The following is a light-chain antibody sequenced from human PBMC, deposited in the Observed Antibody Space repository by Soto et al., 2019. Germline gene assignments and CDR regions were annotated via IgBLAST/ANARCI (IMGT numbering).Light chain of an antibody. J-gene: IGKJ1*01. V-gene: IGKV1-39*01. Sequence: DIQMTQSPSSLSASVGDRVIITCRASQNIGNFLTWYQQKPGKAPNLLIYSASSLESGVPSRFSGSGSGTDFTLTINNLQPEDFATYYCQQSYTSPTFGQGTKV. CDR1: QNIGNF. CDR3: QQSYTSPT. CDR2: SAS.